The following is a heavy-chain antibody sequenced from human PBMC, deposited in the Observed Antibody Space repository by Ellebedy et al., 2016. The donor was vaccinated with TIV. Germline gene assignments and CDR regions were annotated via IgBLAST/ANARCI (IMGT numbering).Heavy chain of an antibody. CDR2: IKQDGSEI. Sequence: GESLKISCAASRFTLSNYWMSWVRQAPGKGLEWVANIKQDGSEIYYVDSVKGRFTISRDNAKNSLYLQMNSLRAEDTAVYYCARLWEGYCSGGSCHYYFDYWGQGTLVTVSS. CDR1: RFTLSNYW. D-gene: IGHD2-15*01. J-gene: IGHJ4*02. CDR3: ARLWEGYCSGGSCHYYFDY. V-gene: IGHV3-7*03.